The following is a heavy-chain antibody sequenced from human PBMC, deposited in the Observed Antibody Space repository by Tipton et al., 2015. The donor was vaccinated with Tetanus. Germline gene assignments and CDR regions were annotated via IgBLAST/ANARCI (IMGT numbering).Heavy chain of an antibody. CDR2: VYESGDT. J-gene: IGHJ4*01. Sequence: TLSLTCTVSGVSISGGRYYWGWIRQPPGKGLEWIGSVYESGDTYYTPSLKSRIPISVDTSKNHFSLRLTSVTATDSAVYYCARHSSGYFTFFHYWGPGTLVTVSS. CDR1: GVSISGGRYY. D-gene: IGHD3-22*01. V-gene: IGHV4-39*01. CDR3: ARHSSGYFTFFHY.